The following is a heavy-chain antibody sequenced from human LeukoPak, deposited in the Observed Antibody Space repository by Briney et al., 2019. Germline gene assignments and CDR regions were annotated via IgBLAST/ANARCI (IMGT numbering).Heavy chain of an antibody. V-gene: IGHV4-61*02. CDR3: ARAKGYSSSWYSY. CDR1: GGSISSSNYY. CDR2: IYTSGST. J-gene: IGHJ4*02. D-gene: IGHD6-13*01. Sequence: PSETLSLTCTVSGGSISSSNYYWSWIRQPAGKGLEWIGRIYTSGSTNYNPSLKSRVTISVDTSKNQFSVKLTSVTAADTAVYYCARAKGYSSSWYSYWGQGTLVTVSS.